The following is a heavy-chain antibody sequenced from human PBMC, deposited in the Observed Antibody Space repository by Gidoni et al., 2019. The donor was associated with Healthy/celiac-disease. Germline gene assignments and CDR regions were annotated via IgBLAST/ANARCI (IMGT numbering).Heavy chain of an antibody. D-gene: IGHD2-2*01. Sequence: EVQLVESGGGLVQPGRSLRLSCAASGFTFDDYAMHWARQAPGKGLEWVSGISWNSGSIGYADSVKGRFTISRDNAKNSLYLQMNSLRAEDTALYYCAKTLGYCSSTSCYVFDYWGQGTLVTVSS. CDR1: GFTFDDYA. J-gene: IGHJ4*02. CDR2: ISWNSGSI. CDR3: AKTLGYCSSTSCYVFDY. V-gene: IGHV3-9*01.